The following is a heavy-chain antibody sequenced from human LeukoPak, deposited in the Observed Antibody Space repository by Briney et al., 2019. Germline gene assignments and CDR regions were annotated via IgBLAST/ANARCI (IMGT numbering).Heavy chain of an antibody. V-gene: IGHV3-23*01. CDR2: ISGSGGSI. CDR3: AKGASVWFYFFDY. D-gene: IGHD6-19*01. J-gene: IGHJ4*02. CDR1: GFTFSSYA. Sequence: GGSLRLSCAASGFTFSSYAMSWVRQAPGKGLEWVSAISGSGGSIYYADSVKGRFTISRDNSKSTLYLQMNSLRVEDTAVYYCAKGASVWFYFFDYWGQGTLVTVSS.